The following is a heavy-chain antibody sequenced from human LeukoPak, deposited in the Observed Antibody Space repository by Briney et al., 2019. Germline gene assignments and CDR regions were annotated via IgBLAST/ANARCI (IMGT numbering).Heavy chain of an antibody. CDR3: ARDYGGNDGFDY. Sequence: ASVKVSCKTSGYTLIDYYMHWVRQAPGQGLEWMGIINPSGGSTSYAQKFQGRVTLTRDTSTSTVYMELSSLRSEDTAVYYCARDYGGNDGFDYWGQGTLVTVSS. CDR2: INPSGGST. D-gene: IGHD4-23*01. J-gene: IGHJ4*02. CDR1: GYTLIDYY. V-gene: IGHV1-46*01.